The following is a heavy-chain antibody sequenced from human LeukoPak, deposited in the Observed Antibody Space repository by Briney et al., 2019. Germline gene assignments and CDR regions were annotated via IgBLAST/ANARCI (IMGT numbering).Heavy chain of an antibody. Sequence: SGTLSLTCAVFGGSISSSNWWSWVRQPPGKGLEWIGEIYHSGSTNYNPSLKSRVTISVDKSKNQFSLKLSSVTAADTAVYYCARAAFGSGWYAGLDYWGQGTLVTVSS. CDR1: GGSISSSNW. CDR3: ARAAFGSGWYAGLDY. D-gene: IGHD6-19*01. J-gene: IGHJ4*02. CDR2: IYHSGST. V-gene: IGHV4-4*02.